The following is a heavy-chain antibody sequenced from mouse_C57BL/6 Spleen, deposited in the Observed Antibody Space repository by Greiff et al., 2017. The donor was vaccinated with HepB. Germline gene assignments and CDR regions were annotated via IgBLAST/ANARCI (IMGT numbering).Heavy chain of an antibody. Sequence: VQLKQSGAELVRPGASVKLSCTASGFNIKDDYMHWVKQRPEQGLEWIGWIDPENGDTEYASKFQGKATITADTSSNTAYLQLSSLTSEDTAVYYCTTFGGYLFAYWGQGTLVTVSA. J-gene: IGHJ3*01. CDR3: TTFGGYLFAY. CDR1: GFNIKDDY. CDR2: IDPENGDT. V-gene: IGHV14-4*01. D-gene: IGHD2-3*01.